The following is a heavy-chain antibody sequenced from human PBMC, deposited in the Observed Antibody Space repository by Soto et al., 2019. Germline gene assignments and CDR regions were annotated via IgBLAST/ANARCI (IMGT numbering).Heavy chain of an antibody. V-gene: IGHV3-33*01. J-gene: IGHJ4*02. D-gene: IGHD4-4*01. CDR2: VLYDGSDQ. CDR3: ARDLDFSNEGSIFDF. Sequence: QVQLEDSGGGVVQPGGSLRLSCAESTFSFSSYGIHWVRQAPGRGLEWVAFVLYDGSDQYYADSVKGRFTISRDNSKNTLYLQMNSLRVEDTAVYYCARDLDFSNEGSIFDFWGQGTRVTVSS. CDR1: TFSFSSYG.